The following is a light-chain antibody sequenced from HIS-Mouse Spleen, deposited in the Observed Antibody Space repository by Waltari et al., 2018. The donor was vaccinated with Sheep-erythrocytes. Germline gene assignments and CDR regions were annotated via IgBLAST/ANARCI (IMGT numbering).Light chain of an antibody. CDR3: QQLNSYPHT. CDR1: QGISSY. CDR2: AAS. V-gene: IGKV1-9*01. Sequence: DIQLTQSPSFLSASVGDRVTITCRASQGISSYLAWYQQKPWKAPNLLIYAASTLQSGVPSRFSGSGSGTEFTLTISSLQPEDFATYYCQQLNSYPHTFGQGTKLEIK. J-gene: IGKJ2*01.